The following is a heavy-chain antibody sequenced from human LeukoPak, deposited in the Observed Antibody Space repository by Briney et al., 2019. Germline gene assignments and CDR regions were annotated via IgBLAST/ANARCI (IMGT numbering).Heavy chain of an antibody. CDR3: AGSRGCSYGYNN. D-gene: IGHD5-18*01. CDR1: GGSFSGYY. Sequence: SETLSLTCAVYGGSFSGYYWSWIRQPPGKGLEWIGEINHSGSTNYNPSLKSRVTISVDTSKNQFSLKLSSVTAADTAVYYCAGSRGCSYGYNNWGQGTLVTVSS. J-gene: IGHJ4*02. CDR2: INHSGST. V-gene: IGHV4-34*01.